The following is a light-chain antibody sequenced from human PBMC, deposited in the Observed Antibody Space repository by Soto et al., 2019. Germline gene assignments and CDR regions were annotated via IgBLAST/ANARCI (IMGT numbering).Light chain of an antibody. CDR3: CSYTGGSTHVI. CDR1: SSNVGTYSL. CDR2: EGT. V-gene: IGLV2-23*01. Sequence: QSVLTQPASVSASPGQSITISCTGTSSNVGTYSLVSWYQHHPGKAPKLIIYEGTKRPSGVSNRFSGATSANTASLTISGLQAEDEADYSCCSYTGGSTHVIFGGGTKVTVL. J-gene: IGLJ2*01.